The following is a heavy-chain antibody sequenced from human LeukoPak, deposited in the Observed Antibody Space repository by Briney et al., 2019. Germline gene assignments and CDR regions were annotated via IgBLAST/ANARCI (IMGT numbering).Heavy chain of an antibody. D-gene: IGHD1-26*01. V-gene: IGHV3-30*04. CDR1: GFTFNNYL. Sequence: PGGSLRLSCEASGFTFNNYLIHWVRQAPGKGLEWVALISSDGGKKYYADSVKGRFTISRDNAKNSLYLQMNSLRAEDTAVYYCARVWWELLDAFDIWGQGTMVTVSS. CDR3: ARVWWELLDAFDI. CDR2: ISSDGGKK. J-gene: IGHJ3*02.